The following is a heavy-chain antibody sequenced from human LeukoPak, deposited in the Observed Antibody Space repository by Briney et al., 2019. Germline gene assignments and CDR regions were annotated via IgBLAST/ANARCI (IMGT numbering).Heavy chain of an antibody. CDR2: ISYDGSNK. J-gene: IGHJ4*02. V-gene: IGHV3-30*18. CDR1: GFTFSSYG. D-gene: IGHD3-9*01. CDR3: AKVAGYYDILTGSDY. Sequence: TGGSLRLSCAASGFTFSSYGMHWVRQAPGKGLEWVAVISYDGSNKYYADSVKGRFTISRDNSKNTLYLQMNSLRAEDTAVYYCAKVAGYYDILTGSDYWGQGALVTVSS.